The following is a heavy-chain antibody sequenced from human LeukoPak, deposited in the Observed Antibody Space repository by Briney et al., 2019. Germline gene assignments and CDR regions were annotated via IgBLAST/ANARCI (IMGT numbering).Heavy chain of an antibody. D-gene: IGHD1-1*01. CDR2: IYYSGST. J-gene: IGHJ2*01. CDR3: ATLRYPYWYFDL. CDR1: GGSISSSSYY. Sequence: ETSETLSLTCTVSGGSISSSSYYWGWIRQPPGKGLEWIGSIYYSGSTYYNPSLKSRVTISVDTSKNQFSLKLSSVTAADTAVYYCATLRYPYWYFDLWGRGTLVTVSS. V-gene: IGHV4-39*07.